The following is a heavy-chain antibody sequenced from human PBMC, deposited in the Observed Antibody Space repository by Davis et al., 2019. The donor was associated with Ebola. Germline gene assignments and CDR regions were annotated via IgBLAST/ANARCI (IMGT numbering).Heavy chain of an antibody. CDR2: SSE. CDR3: AKDKTMATQYWYFDL. Sequence: SSEYYAESVKGRFTSSRDNSKNTLYLQMNSLRAEDTALYYCAKDKTMATQYWYFDLWGRGTLVTVSS. D-gene: IGHD4/OR15-4a*01. V-gene: IGHV3-30*01. J-gene: IGHJ2*01.